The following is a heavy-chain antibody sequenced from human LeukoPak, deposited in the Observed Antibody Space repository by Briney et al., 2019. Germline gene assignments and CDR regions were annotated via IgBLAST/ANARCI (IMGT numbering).Heavy chain of an antibody. D-gene: IGHD3-10*01. V-gene: IGHV1-2*02. Sequence: GASVKVSCKASGYTFTGYYMHWVRQAPGQGLEWMGWINPNSGGTNYAQKFQGRVTMTRDTSISTAYMELSKLRSDDTAVYYCARDLRITMVRGVRIDWFDPWGQGTLVTVSS. CDR2: INPNSGGT. J-gene: IGHJ5*02. CDR3: ARDLRITMVRGVRIDWFDP. CDR1: GYTFTGYY.